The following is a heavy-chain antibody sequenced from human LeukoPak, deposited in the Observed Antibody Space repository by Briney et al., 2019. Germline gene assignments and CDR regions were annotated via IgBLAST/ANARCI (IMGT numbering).Heavy chain of an antibody. Sequence: GGSLRLSCAASGFTFSSYWMSWVRQAPGKGPEWVANIKQDGSEKYYVDSVKGRFTISRDNAKNSLYLQMNSLRAEDTAVYYCARDSGYNAFDIWGQGTMVTVSS. CDR3: ARDSGYNAFDI. J-gene: IGHJ3*02. CDR1: GFTFSSYW. CDR2: IKQDGSEK. D-gene: IGHD5-12*01. V-gene: IGHV3-7*01.